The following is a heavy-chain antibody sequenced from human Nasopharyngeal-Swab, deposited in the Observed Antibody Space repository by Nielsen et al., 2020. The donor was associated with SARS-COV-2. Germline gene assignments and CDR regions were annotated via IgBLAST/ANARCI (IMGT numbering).Heavy chain of an antibody. CDR1: GFTFSSYW. CDR2: INNDATTT. CDR3: ARGLNGYNTFDY. Sequence: GGSLRLSCAASGFTFSSYWMHWVRQAPGKGLVWVPRINNDATTTSYADSVKGRFTISRDNAKNTLYLQMNSLRVEDPAVYYCARGLNGYNTFDYWGQGTLLTVSS. D-gene: IGHD5-24*01. V-gene: IGHV3-74*01. J-gene: IGHJ4*02.